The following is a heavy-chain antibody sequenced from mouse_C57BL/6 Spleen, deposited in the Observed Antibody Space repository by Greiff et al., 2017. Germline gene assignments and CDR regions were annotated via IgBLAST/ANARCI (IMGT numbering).Heavy chain of an antibody. J-gene: IGHJ4*01. V-gene: IGHV1-69*01. CDR2: IDPSDSYT. CDR1: GYTFTSYW. CDR3: ARRWLPHAMDD. D-gene: IGHD2-3*01. Sequence: QVQLQQPGAELAMPGASVKLSCKASGYTFTSYWMHWVKQRPGQGLEWIGEIDPSDSYTNYTQKFKGKSTLTVDKSSRTAYMQLSSLTSEDSAVYYCARRWLPHAMDDWGQGTSVTVSS.